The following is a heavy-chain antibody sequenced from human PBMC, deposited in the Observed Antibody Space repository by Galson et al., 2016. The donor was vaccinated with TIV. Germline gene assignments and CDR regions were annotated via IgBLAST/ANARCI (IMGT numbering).Heavy chain of an antibody. J-gene: IGHJ6*02. D-gene: IGHD3-22*01. Sequence: SVKVSCKASGYTFISHDINWVRQATGQGLEWMGSSTGYAQKFQGRVTMTSNISISTAYMELSSLRSEDTAVYYCASPNYRSGYYGMDVWGQGTTVTVSS. CDR1: GYTFISHD. CDR2: SST. CDR3: ASPNYRSGYYGMDV. V-gene: IGHV1-8*02.